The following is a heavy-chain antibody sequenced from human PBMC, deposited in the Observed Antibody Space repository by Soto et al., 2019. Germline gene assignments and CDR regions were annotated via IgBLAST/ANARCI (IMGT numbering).Heavy chain of an antibody. CDR1: GGSTSSYY. J-gene: IGHJ4*02. CDR2: IYYSGST. D-gene: IGHD3-22*01. CDR3: ARHTYYSDSPGYYLFAY. V-gene: IGHV4-59*08. Sequence: SETLSLTCTVSGGSTSSYYWSWIRHPPGKGLEWIGYIYYSGSTSYNPSLKSRVTISVDTSKNQFSLKLGSVTAADTAVYYCARHTYYSDSPGYYLFAYWGLVTLVSVS.